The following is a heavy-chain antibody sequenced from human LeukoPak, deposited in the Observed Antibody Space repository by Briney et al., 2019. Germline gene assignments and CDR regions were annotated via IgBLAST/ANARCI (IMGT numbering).Heavy chain of an antibody. CDR2: FSYSGST. J-gene: IGHJ4*02. Sequence: SETLSLTCTVSGGSLSSYYWNWIRQPPGKGLEWIGYFSYSGSTNYNPSLRSRVTISVDTSKNQFSLKLSSVTAADTAVYYCARVPARRVVTTPTYFDFWGQGTLVTVSS. CDR3: ARVPARRVVTTPTYFDF. V-gene: IGHV4-59*01. CDR1: GGSLSSYY. D-gene: IGHD2-21*02.